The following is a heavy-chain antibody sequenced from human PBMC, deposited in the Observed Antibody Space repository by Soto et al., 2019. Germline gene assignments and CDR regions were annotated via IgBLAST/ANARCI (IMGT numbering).Heavy chain of an antibody. CDR1: GFTFSGSA. CDR3: TRRVDWNYADYYYGMDV. D-gene: IGHD1-7*01. V-gene: IGHV3-73*01. CDR2: IRSKANSYAT. Sequence: GGSLRLSCAASGFTFSGSAMHWVRQASGKGLEWVGRIRSKANSYATAYAASVKGRFTISRDDSKNTAYLQMNSLKTEDTAVYYCTRRVDWNYADYYYGMDVWGQGTTVTVSS. J-gene: IGHJ6*02.